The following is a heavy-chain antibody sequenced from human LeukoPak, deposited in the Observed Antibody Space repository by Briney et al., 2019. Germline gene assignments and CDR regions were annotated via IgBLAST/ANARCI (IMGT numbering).Heavy chain of an antibody. J-gene: IGHJ5*02. CDR1: GASISSFGYY. Sequence: TLPLTCAVSGASISSFGYYWSWVRQHPGKGLEWIGCIYYSGSTYYNPSLKSRAAISVDTSKSHFSLKLSSVTAADTAVYFCARGSLPSWFDPWGQGTLVTVSS. CDR2: IYYSGST. CDR3: ARGSLPSWFDP. D-gene: IGHD1-26*01. V-gene: IGHV4-31*11.